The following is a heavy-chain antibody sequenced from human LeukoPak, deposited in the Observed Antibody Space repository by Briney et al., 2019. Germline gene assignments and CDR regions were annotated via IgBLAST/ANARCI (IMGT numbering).Heavy chain of an antibody. CDR3: ARAPLLWFGEPPGY. D-gene: IGHD3-10*01. CDR2: ISAYNGNT. V-gene: IGHV1-18*01. J-gene: IGHJ4*02. CDR1: GYTFTSYG. Sequence: ASVKVSCKASGYTFTSYGISWVRQAPGQGLEWMGWISAYNGNTNYAQKLQGRVTMTTDTSTSTAYMELRSLRSDDTAVYYCARAPLLWFGEPPGYWGQGTLVTVSS.